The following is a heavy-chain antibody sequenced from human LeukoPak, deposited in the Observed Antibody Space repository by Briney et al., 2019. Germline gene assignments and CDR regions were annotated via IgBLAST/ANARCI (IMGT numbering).Heavy chain of an antibody. CDR1: GGSFSGHY. Sequence: SDTLSLTCAVHGGSFSGHYWSWIRQPSGKGLEWIGEITHTGSTNYNPSLMSRVTMSVDTSKNQFSLRLSSVTAADTAVYYCARMSPQRLGFLEWLFDYWGQGILVTVSS. CDR3: ARMSPQRLGFLEWLFDY. V-gene: IGHV4-34*01. D-gene: IGHD3-3*01. J-gene: IGHJ4*02. CDR2: ITHTGST.